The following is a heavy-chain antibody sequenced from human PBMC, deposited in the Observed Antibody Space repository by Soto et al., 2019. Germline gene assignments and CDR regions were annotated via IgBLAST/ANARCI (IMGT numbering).Heavy chain of an antibody. Sequence: PSETLSLTCAVSDYSISSSNWWGWIRQPPGKGLEWIGYISYGGTTYYNPSLKSRVTMSVDTSKNQFSLELTSVTAVDTAVYYCARTAAAGRGPWFDPWGQGTLVTVS. D-gene: IGHD6-13*01. J-gene: IGHJ5*02. CDR1: DYSISSSNW. CDR3: ARTAAAGRGPWFDP. CDR2: ISYGGTT. V-gene: IGHV4-28*01.